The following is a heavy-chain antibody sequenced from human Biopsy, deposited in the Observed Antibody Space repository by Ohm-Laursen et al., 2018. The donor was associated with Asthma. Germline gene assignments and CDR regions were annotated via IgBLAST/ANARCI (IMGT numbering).Heavy chain of an antibody. CDR3: ARCQVGYNSGWSLLLKKIYYSGMDV. CDR2: IVPVLGTT. J-gene: IGHJ6*02. CDR1: GDSFSNFA. Sequence: EASVKVSCKVPGDSFSNFAIRWVRQAPGQGLEWLGGIVPVLGTTKYAQKFQGRVTITEDDSTSTAYMEVTSLRSDDTAMYNCARCQVGYNSGWSLLLKKIYYSGMDVWGQGTVVTVSS. D-gene: IGHD6-19*01. V-gene: IGHV1-69*13.